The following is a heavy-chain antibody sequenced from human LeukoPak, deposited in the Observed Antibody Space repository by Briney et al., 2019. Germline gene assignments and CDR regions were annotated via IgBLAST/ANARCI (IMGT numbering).Heavy chain of an antibody. CDR2: ISSSSSTI. J-gene: IGHJ3*02. CDR1: GFTFSSYS. Sequence: GGSLRLSCAASGFTFSSYSMNWVRQAPGKGLEWVSYISSSSSTIYYADSVKGRFTISRDNAKNSLYLQMNSLRAEDTAVYYCAREIPRLRFLEWLSDAFDIWGQGTMVTVSS. CDR3: AREIPRLRFLEWLSDAFDI. V-gene: IGHV3-48*01. D-gene: IGHD3-3*01.